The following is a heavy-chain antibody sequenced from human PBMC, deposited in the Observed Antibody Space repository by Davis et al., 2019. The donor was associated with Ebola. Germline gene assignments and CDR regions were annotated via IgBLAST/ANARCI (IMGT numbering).Heavy chain of an antibody. D-gene: IGHD3-22*01. Sequence: ASVKVSCKTSGYIFTGYYIHWVRQAPGQGLEWMGYINPNSGGTKYAQNFQGRVRMSWDTSTTTAYMEVHRLRSDDTAVYYCAREGAMYYYDTSGYYNNWFDPWGQGTLVTVSS. V-gene: IGHV1-2*02. J-gene: IGHJ5*02. CDR1: GYIFTGYY. CDR3: AREGAMYYYDTSGYYNNWFDP. CDR2: INPNSGGT.